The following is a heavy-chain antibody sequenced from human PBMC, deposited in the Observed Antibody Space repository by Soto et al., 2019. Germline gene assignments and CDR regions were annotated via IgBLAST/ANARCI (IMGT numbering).Heavy chain of an antibody. CDR2: IYYSGTT. D-gene: IGHD4-17*01. J-gene: IGHJ4*02. V-gene: IGHV4-59*01. CDR1: GGSISSYY. Sequence: PSETLSLTCTVSGGSISSYYWSWIRQPPGKGLEWIGNIYYSGTTNYNPSLKGRVTISIDTSKNQFSLKVRSVTAADTAVHYCARGDYGGSPGDHWGQGILVTVSS. CDR3: ARGDYGGSPGDH.